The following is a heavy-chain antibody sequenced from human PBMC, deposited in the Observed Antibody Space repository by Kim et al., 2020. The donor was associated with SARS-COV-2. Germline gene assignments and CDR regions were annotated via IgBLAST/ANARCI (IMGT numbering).Heavy chain of an antibody. CDR1: GFTFSSYW. D-gene: IGHD4-17*01. J-gene: IGHJ4*02. Sequence: GGSLRLSCAASGFTFSSYWMHWVRQAPGKGLVWVSRISNDGSSTTYADSVKGRFTISRDNAKSTLYLQVNSLRAEDTDVYYCARAASTVKFDYWGQGTLVTVSS. V-gene: IGHV3-74*01. CDR3: ARAASTVKFDY. CDR2: ISNDGSST.